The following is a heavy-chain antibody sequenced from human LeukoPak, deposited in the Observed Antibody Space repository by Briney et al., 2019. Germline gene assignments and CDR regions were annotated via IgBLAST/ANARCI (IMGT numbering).Heavy chain of an antibody. CDR2: INHSGST. J-gene: IGHJ4*02. CDR1: GGSFSGYY. V-gene: IGHV4-34*01. CDR3: ARGTSTVKIDY. Sequence: SETLFLTCAVYGGSFSGYYWSWIRQPPGKGLEWIGEINHSGSTNYNPSLKSRVTISVDTSKNQFSLKLSSVTAADTAVYYCARGTSTVKIDYWGQGTLVTVSS. D-gene: IGHD4-17*01.